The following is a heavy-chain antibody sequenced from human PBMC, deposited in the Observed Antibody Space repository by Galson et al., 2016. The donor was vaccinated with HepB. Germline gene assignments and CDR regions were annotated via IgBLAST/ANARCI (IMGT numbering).Heavy chain of an antibody. CDR2: ISSSSNYI. Sequence: SLRLSCAASGFTFSSYSMNWVRQAPGKGLEWVSFISSSSNYIYYADSVKGRFTISRDNAKKSLYPQMNSLRAEDTAVYYCARVHYSGRHFILDYWGQGTLVTVSS. CDR3: ARVHYSGRHFILDY. CDR1: GFTFSSYS. V-gene: IGHV3-21*01. D-gene: IGHD1-26*01. J-gene: IGHJ4*02.